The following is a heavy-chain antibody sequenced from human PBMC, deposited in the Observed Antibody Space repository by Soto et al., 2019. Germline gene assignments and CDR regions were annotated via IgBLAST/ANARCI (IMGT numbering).Heavy chain of an antibody. D-gene: IGHD3-3*01. V-gene: IGHV3-73*01. CDR2: IRGKGNNYAT. Sequence: GGSLRLSCAASGFTFSNAWMSWVRQASGKGLEWVGRIRGKGNNYATAYAASVQGRFTISRDDSQNTAYLQMNSLKIEDTAVYYCTRLFLDVWAQGTRVTVSS. J-gene: IGHJ6*02. CDR1: GFTFSNAW. CDR3: TRLFLDV.